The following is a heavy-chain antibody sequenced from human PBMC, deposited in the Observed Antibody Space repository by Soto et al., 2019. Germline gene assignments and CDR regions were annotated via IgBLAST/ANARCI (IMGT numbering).Heavy chain of an antibody. CDR2: ITGSGGTT. J-gene: IGHJ4*02. V-gene: IGHV3-23*01. CDR3: AKGEYKCVWGSYRLFDH. Sequence: GGSLRLSCAASGFTFSNYAMSRARQAPGKGLEWVSAITGSGGTTYYADSVKGRFTISRDNSKNTLYLQMNSLRAEDTAVYYCAKGEYKCVWGSYRLFDHWGQGTLVTVSS. D-gene: IGHD3-16*02. CDR1: GFTFSNYA.